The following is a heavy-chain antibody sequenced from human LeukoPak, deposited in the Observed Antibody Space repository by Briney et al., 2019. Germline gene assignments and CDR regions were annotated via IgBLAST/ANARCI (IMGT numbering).Heavy chain of an antibody. V-gene: IGHV1-69*04. CDR2: IIPILGIA. J-gene: IGHJ4*02. CDR1: GGTFSNYA. Sequence: SVKVSCKASGGTFSNYAISWVRQAPGQGLEWMGRIIPILGIANYAQKFQGRVTITADKSTSTAYMELSSLRSEDTAVCYCARFGELSYYFDYWGQGTLVTVSS. D-gene: IGHD3-10*01. CDR3: ARFGELSYYFDY.